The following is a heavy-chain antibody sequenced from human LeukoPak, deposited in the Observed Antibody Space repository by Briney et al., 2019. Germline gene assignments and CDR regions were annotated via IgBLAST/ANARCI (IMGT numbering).Heavy chain of an antibody. CDR1: GFTFSSYA. CDR2: ISGSGGST. D-gene: IGHD4-11*01. CDR3: AKDDYSNYGFDP. J-gene: IGHJ5*02. Sequence: GGSLRLSCAASGFTFSSYAMSWVRQAPGKGLEWVSAISGSGGSTYYADSVKGRFTISRDNSKNTLYLQMNSLRADDTAVYYCAKDDYSNYGFDPWGQGTLVTVSS. V-gene: IGHV3-23*01.